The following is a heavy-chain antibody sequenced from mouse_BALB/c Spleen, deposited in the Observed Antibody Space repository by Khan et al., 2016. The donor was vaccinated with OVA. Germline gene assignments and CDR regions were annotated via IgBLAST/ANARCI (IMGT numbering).Heavy chain of an antibody. J-gene: IGHJ4*01. Sequence: EVQLVESGGGLVQPGGSRKLSCAASGFTFSDYGMAWVRQAPGKGPEWVAFISNLAYSIYYADTVTGRFTISRAYAKNTLYLEMSSLRSEDTAMYYCARSWAMDYWGQGTSVTVSS. CDR2: ISNLAYSI. V-gene: IGHV5-15*02. CDR3: ARSWAMDY. CDR1: GFTFSDYG.